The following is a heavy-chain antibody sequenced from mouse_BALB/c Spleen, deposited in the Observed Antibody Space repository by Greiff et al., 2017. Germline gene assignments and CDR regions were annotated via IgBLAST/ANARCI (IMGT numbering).Heavy chain of an antibody. D-gene: IGHD3-1*01. CDR1: GYTFTSYW. J-gene: IGHJ2*01. V-gene: IGHV1S81*02. CDR2: INPSNGRT. Sequence: VQLQQPGAELVKPGASVKLSCKASGYTFTSYWMHWVKQRPGQGLEWIGEINPSNGRTNYNEKFKSKATLTVDKSSSTAYMQLSSLTSEDSAVYYCATSSRFDYWGQGTTLTVSS. CDR3: ATSSRFDY.